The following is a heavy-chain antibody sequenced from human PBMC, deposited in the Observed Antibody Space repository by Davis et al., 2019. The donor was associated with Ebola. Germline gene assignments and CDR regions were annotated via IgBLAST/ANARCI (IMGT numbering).Heavy chain of an antibody. J-gene: IGHJ4*02. V-gene: IGHV4-34*01. CDR3: ARRSAEGDY. Sequence: MPSETLSLTCAVYGGSFSGYYWSWIRQPPGKGLEWIGEINHSGSTNYNPSLKSRVTISVDTSKNQFSLKLSSVTAADTAVYYCARRSAEGDYWGQGTLVTVSS. CDR2: INHSGST. CDR1: GGSFSGYY.